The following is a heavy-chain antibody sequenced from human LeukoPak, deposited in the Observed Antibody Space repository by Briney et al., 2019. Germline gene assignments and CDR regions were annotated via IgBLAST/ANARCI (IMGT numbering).Heavy chain of an antibody. CDR1: GFAFSTYA. D-gene: IGHD6-13*01. CDR2: ISGSGTTT. CDR3: ARDSRIPAGGTEPSDY. J-gene: IGHJ4*02. Sequence: GGSLRLSCAASGFAFSTYAMTWVRQAPGKGLEWVSAISGSGTTTYYADSVKGRFTITRDNSKNTLDLQMNRLRGEDTAVYYCARDSRIPAGGTEPSDYWGQGTLVTVSP. V-gene: IGHV3-23*01.